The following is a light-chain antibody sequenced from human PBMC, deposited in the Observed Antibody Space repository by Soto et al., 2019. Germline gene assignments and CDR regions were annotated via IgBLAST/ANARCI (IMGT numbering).Light chain of an antibody. Sequence: QSVLTQPASVSGSPGQSITISCTGTSSDIGAYDYVSWFQQHPDKAPKLMISEVTNRPSGVSDRFSGSKSGNAASLTISGLQAEDEAYYFCFSFTTALTHIFGTGTKAPS. CDR3: FSFTTALTHI. CDR2: EVT. CDR1: SSDIGAYDY. V-gene: IGLV2-14*01. J-gene: IGLJ1*01.